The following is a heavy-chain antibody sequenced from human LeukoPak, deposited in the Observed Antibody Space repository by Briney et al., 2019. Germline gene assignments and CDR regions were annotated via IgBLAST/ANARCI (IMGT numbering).Heavy chain of an antibody. CDR2: IYYRGDT. CDR1: GDSISSSHFY. D-gene: IGHD5-24*01. V-gene: IGHV4-39*01. J-gene: IGHJ4*02. CDR3: ARLDGKVEMAIDY. Sequence: SSDTLSLTCTVSGDSISSSHFYWCWIPQPPAKGLGWFGCIYYRGDTYYNPSLKSLVTISVDTSKNQFSLKLSSLTAADTAVYYCARLDGKVEMAIDYWGQGTLVTVSS.